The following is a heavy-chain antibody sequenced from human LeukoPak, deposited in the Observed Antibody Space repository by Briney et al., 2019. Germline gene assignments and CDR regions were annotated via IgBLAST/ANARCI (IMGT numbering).Heavy chain of an antibody. Sequence: GGSLRLSCAASGFTFSSYGMNWDRQAPGKGLEWVSSISGTSAYIYYADSVRGRFTISRDNAKNSLYLQMNSLRAEDTAVYFCARKLTGSFDIWGQGTMVTVSS. CDR2: ISGTSAYI. CDR1: GFTFSSYG. CDR3: ARKLTGSFDI. D-gene: IGHD7-27*01. J-gene: IGHJ3*02. V-gene: IGHV3-21*01.